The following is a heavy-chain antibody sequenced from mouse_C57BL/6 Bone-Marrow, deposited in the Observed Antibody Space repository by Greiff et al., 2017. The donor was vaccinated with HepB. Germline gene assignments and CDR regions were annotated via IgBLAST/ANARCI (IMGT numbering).Heavy chain of an antibody. CDR2: IDPETGGT. CDR3: TRSDDGYYRYWFAY. Sequence: VKLMESGAELVRPGASVTLSCKASGYTFTDYEMHWVKQTPVHGLEWIGAIDPETGGTAYNQKFKGKAILTADKSSRTAYMELRSLTSEDSAVYYCTRSDDGYYRYWFAYWGQGTLVTVSA. D-gene: IGHD2-3*01. CDR1: GYTFTDYE. J-gene: IGHJ3*01. V-gene: IGHV1-15*01.